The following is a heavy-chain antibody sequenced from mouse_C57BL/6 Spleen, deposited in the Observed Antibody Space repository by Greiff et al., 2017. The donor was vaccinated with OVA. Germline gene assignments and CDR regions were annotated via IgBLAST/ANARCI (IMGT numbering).Heavy chain of an antibody. CDR1: GYSITSDY. V-gene: IGHV3-8*01. CDR3: ARWGSSYNAMDY. CDR2: ISYSGST. D-gene: IGHD1-1*01. Sequence: EVMLVESGPGLAKPSQTLSLTCSVTGYSITSDYWNWIRKFPGHKLEYMGYISYSGSTYYNPSLTSRISLTRDTSKNQYYLQLTSVTTENTATNYCARWGSSYNAMDYWGQGTSVTVSA. J-gene: IGHJ4*01.